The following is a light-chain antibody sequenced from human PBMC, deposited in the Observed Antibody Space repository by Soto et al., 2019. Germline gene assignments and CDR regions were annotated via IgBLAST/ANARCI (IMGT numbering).Light chain of an antibody. J-gene: IGKJ1*01. CDR1: QSVSNN. CDR3: QQYNNWPPWT. V-gene: IGKV3-15*01. CDR2: DAS. Sequence: TKSPATLSVSPGERATLSCRASQSVSNNLAWYQQKPGQAPRLLIYDASTRATGIPARFSGSGSGTEFTLTISGLQSEDFAVYYCQQYNNWPPWTFGQGTKVEIK.